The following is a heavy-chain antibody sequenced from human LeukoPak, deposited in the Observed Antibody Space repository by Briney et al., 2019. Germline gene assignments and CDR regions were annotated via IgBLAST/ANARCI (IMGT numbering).Heavy chain of an antibody. D-gene: IGHD6-13*01. CDR1: GGSVSRGRYY. V-gene: IGHV4-61*01. CDR2: IYYSGSA. J-gene: IGHJ4*02. CDR3: ARDVIAVVGSFDY. Sequence: SETLSLTRTVSGGSVSRGRYYWSWIRQPPGKGLEWIGYIYYSGSANYNPSLKSRVTISVDTSKNQFSLKLSSVTAADTAVYYCARDVIAVVGSFDYWGQGTLVTVSS.